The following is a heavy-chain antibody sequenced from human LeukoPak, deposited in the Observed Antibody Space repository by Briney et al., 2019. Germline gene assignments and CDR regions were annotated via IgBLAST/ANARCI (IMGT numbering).Heavy chain of an antibody. CDR1: GFTFSSFA. D-gene: IGHD2-21*02. CDR3: AKDARDFDAFDI. Sequence: PGGSLRLSCAASGFTFSSFAMSWVRQAPGKGPEWVSAISGSGGSTYYADSVKGRFTISRDNSKNTLYLQMNSLRAEDAAVYYCAKDARDFDAFDIWGQGTMVTVSS. CDR2: ISGSGGST. J-gene: IGHJ3*02. V-gene: IGHV3-23*01.